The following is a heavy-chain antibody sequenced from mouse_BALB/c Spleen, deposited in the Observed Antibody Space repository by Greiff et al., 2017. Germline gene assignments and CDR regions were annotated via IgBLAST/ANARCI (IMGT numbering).Heavy chain of an antibody. J-gene: IGHJ3*01. D-gene: IGHD2-4*01. V-gene: IGHV1-61*01. CDR3: ARFGMITTAWFAY. CDR1: GYSFTSYW. CDR2: IHPSDIET. Sequence: QVQLQQPGAELVRPGASVKLSCKASGYSFTSYWMNWVKQRPGQGLEWIGMIHPSDIETRLNQKFKDKATLTVDKSSSTAYMQLSSPTSEDSAVYYCARFGMITTAWFAYWGQGTLVTVSA.